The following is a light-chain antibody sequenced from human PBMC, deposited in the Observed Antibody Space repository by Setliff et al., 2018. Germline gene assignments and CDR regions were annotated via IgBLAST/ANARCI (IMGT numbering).Light chain of an antibody. J-gene: IGLJ2*01. CDR3: CSYAGSYTLV. Sequence: QSVLTQPRSVSGSPGQSVTISCTGTSSDVGTYNYVSWYQQHPGKVPKLMIYDVSKRPSGVPDRFSASKSGNTASLTISGLQAEDEADYYCCSYAGSYTLVFGGGTKVTV. CDR1: SSDVGTYNY. V-gene: IGLV2-11*01. CDR2: DVS.